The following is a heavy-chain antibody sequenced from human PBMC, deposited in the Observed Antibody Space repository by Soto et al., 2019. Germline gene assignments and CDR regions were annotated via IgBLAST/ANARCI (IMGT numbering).Heavy chain of an antibody. CDR1: GFTFSNDW. CDR2: INSDGTTI. J-gene: IGHJ4*02. Sequence: GGSLRLSCAASGFTFSNDWMHWVRQAPGKGLVWVSRINSDGTTIYYADSVKGRFTISRDNAKNSLYLQMNSLRAEDTAVYYCARDSFLYGDYYPHDYWGQGTLVTVSS. D-gene: IGHD4-17*01. CDR3: ARDSFLYGDYYPHDY. V-gene: IGHV3-74*01.